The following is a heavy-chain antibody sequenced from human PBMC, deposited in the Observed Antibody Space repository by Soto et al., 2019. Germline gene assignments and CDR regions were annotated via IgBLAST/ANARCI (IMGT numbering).Heavy chain of an antibody. J-gene: IGHJ5*02. CDR3: ARGRWRGVVVAATQHNWFDP. CDR1: GGSISSGASS. CDR2: IYHSGST. V-gene: IGHV4-30-2*01. Sequence: SETLSLTCAVSGGSISSGASSWSWIRQPPGEGLEWIGYIYHSGSTYYNPSLKSRVTISVDRSKNQFSLKLSSVTAADTAVYYCARGRWRGVVVAATQHNWFDPWGQGALVTVSS. D-gene: IGHD2-15*01.